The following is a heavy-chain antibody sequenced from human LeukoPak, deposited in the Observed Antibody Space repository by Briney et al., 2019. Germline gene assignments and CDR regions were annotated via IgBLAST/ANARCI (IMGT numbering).Heavy chain of an antibody. CDR1: GGSFSGYY. Sequence: SETLSLTCAVYGGSFSGYYWSWIRQPPGKGLEWIGYIYYSGSTNYNPSLKSRVTISVDTSKNQFSLKLSSVTAADTAVYYCARSDFWSGYLGNYYYYGMDVWGQGTTVTVSS. J-gene: IGHJ6*02. CDR2: IYYSGST. V-gene: IGHV4-59*01. D-gene: IGHD3-3*01. CDR3: ARSDFWSGYLGNYYYYGMDV.